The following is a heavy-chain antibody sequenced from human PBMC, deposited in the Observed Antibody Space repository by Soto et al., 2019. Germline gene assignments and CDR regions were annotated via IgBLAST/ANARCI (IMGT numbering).Heavy chain of an antibody. CDR2: ISSSGTTI. Sequence: GGSLRLSCAASGFTFSAESMNWVRQAPGKGLEWVSYISSSGTTIYYGDSVKGRFTVSRDNAKNSLYLQMNSLRDEDTAVYYCARDGNYYDSSGYPTGGYFDYWGQGTLVTVSS. J-gene: IGHJ4*02. V-gene: IGHV3-48*02. CDR3: ARDGNYYDSSGYPTGGYFDY. D-gene: IGHD3-22*01. CDR1: GFTFSAES.